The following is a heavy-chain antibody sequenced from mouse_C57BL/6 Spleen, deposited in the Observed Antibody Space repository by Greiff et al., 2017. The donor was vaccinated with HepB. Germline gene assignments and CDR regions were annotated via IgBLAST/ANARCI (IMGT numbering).Heavy chain of an antibody. CDR3: ARCDYDYDLFAD. Sequence: VQLQQSGPELVKPGASVKISCKASGYSFTSYYIHWVKQRPGQGLAWIGWIYPGSGNTKYNEKFKGKATLTADTSSSTAYMQLSSLTSEDSAVYYGARCDYDYDLFADWGQGTRVTVSA. V-gene: IGHV1-66*01. CDR1: GYSFTSYY. D-gene: IGHD2-4*01. CDR2: IYPGSGNT. J-gene: IGHJ3*01.